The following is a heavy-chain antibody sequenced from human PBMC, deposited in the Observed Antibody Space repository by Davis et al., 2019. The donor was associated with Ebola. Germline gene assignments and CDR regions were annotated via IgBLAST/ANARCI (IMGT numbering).Heavy chain of an antibody. CDR3: ARVRVTTERWLQSLGY. J-gene: IGHJ4*02. D-gene: IGHD5-24*01. Sequence: AASVNVSCKASLYTFTSYDINWVRQAAGQGPEWMGWMNPNSGNTGYAQKFQGRVTMTRNTSISTAYMELSSLRSEDTAVYYCARVRVTTERWLQSLGYWGQGTLVTVSS. V-gene: IGHV1-8*01. CDR1: LYTFTSYD. CDR2: MNPNSGNT.